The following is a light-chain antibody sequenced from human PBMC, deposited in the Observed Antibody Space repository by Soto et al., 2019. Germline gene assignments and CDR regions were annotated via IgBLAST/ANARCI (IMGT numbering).Light chain of an antibody. CDR1: QSVSSSY. Sequence: EIVMTHSPCTLSLSPVERATLSCSASQSVSSSYLAWYQQKPGQAPRLLIYGASSRATGIPDRFSGSGSGTDFTLTISRLEPEDFAVYYCQQYGSSRWTFGQGTKVDIK. CDR2: GAS. J-gene: IGKJ1*01. V-gene: IGKV3-20*01. CDR3: QQYGSSRWT.